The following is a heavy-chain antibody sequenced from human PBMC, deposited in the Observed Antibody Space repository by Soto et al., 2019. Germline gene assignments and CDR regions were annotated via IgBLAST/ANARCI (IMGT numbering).Heavy chain of an antibody. CDR2: ISRDGSNK. J-gene: IGHJ4*02. CDR3: ARSRSGAVADSFDF. D-gene: IGHD3-10*01. Sequence: LRLSCAASGFTFRSYAIHWVRQAQDKGLEWAAVISRDGSNKYYVDSVKGRFAISRDNSKDTVYLQMNSLRDEDSAMFYCARSRSGAVADSFDFWGQGTLVTFSS. V-gene: IGHV3-30*09. CDR1: GFTFRSYA.